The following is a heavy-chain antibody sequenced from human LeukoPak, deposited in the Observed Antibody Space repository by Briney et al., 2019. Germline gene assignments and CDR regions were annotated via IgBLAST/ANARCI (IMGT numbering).Heavy chain of an antibody. CDR2: ISANTGKT. V-gene: IGHV1-18*01. D-gene: IGHD6-13*01. CDR3: AKVAGDRMDY. J-gene: IGHJ4*02. Sequence: GASVKVSCKASGYTFATYDFCWVRQAPGHGLEWMGWISANTGKTDYARKFQGRVTMTTDTSTSTAYMELRSLRPDDTAVYYCAKVAGDRMDYWGQGTLLTVSS. CDR1: GYTFATYD.